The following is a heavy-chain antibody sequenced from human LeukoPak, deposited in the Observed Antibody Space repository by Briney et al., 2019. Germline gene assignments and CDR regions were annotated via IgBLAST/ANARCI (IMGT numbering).Heavy chain of an antibody. Sequence: PSETLSLTCAVYGGSFSGYYWSWIRQPPGKGLEWIGEINHSGSTNYNPSLKSRVTISVDTSKNQFSLKLSSVTAADTAVYYCASTVVPAATSDYWGQGTLVTVSS. J-gene: IGHJ4*02. V-gene: IGHV4-34*01. CDR3: ASTVVPAATSDY. D-gene: IGHD2-2*01. CDR1: GGSFSGYY. CDR2: INHSGST.